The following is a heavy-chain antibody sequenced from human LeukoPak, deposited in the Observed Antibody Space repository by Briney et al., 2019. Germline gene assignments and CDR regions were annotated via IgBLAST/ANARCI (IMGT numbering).Heavy chain of an antibody. Sequence: GGSLRLSCAASGFTFSSYGMHWVRQAPGKGLEWVAVIWYDGSNKYYADSAKGRFTISRDNSKTTLYLQMNSMRAENTAVYYCVRDSGMTSISSFDYWGQGTLVTVSS. J-gene: IGHJ4*02. D-gene: IGHD2-21*02. V-gene: IGHV3-33*01. CDR2: IWYDGSNK. CDR3: VRDSGMTSISSFDY. CDR1: GFTFSSYG.